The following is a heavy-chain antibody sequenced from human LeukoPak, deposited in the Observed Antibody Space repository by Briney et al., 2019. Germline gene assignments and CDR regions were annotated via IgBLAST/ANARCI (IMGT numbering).Heavy chain of an antibody. D-gene: IGHD2-21*02. J-gene: IGHJ4*02. CDR1: GFTFSSYS. V-gene: IGHV3-23*01. Sequence: GGSLRLSCAASGFTFSSYSMNWVRQAPGKGLEWVSAISGSDGSTYYADSVKGRFTISRDNSKSTLYLQMNSLSAEDTAVYYCEKDLGGSGDYRPYWGQGSVVTVSS. CDR3: EKDLGGSGDYRPY. CDR2: ISGSDGST.